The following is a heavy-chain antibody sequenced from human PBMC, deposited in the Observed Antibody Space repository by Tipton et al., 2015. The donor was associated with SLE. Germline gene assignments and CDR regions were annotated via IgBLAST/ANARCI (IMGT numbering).Heavy chain of an antibody. CDR1: GFTFSSYA. CDR2: ISGSGGST. D-gene: IGHD1-26*01. V-gene: IGHV3-23*01. Sequence: SLRLSCAASGFTFSSYAMSWVRQAPGKGLEWVSAISGSGGSTYYADSVKGRFTISRDNSKNTLYLQMNSLRVEDTAIYYCARAPGSWSLVYWGQGTLVTVSS. CDR3: ARAPGSWSLVY. J-gene: IGHJ4*02.